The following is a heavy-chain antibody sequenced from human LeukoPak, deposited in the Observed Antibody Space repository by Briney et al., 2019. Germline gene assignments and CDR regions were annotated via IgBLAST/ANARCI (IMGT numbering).Heavy chain of an antibody. CDR3: AREGDSSGLDY. D-gene: IGHD3-22*01. Sequence: GGSLRLSCAASGFTFSSYWMHWVRQAPGKGPVWVSRINSDGSSTSYADSVKGRFTISRDNAKNTLYLQMNSLRAEDTAVYYCAREGDSSGLDYWGQGTLVTVSS. CDR1: GFTFSSYW. CDR2: INSDGSST. V-gene: IGHV3-74*01. J-gene: IGHJ4*02.